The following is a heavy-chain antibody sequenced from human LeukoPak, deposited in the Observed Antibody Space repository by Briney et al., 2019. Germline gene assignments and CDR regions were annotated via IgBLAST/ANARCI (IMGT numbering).Heavy chain of an antibody. Sequence: SQTLSLTCTVSGGSIGSGGYYWSWIRQHPGKGLEWIGYIYYSGSTYYNLSLKSRVTISVDTSKNQFSLKLSSVTAADTAVYYCARGLVFTFGGSGSYYDYWGQGTLVTVSS. CDR2: IYYSGST. V-gene: IGHV4-31*03. CDR3: ARGLVFTFGGSGSYYDY. CDR1: GGSIGSGGYY. J-gene: IGHJ4*02. D-gene: IGHD3-10*01.